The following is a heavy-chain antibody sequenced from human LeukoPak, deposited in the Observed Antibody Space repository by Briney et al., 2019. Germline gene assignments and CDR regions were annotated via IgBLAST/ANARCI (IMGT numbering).Heavy chain of an antibody. CDR1: GGSISSHY. V-gene: IGHV4-59*11. CDR3: ARGPGTTEGYFDY. Sequence: SETLSLTCTVSGGSISSHYWSWIRQPPGKGLEWIGYIYYSGSTNYNPSLKSRVTISVDTSKNQFSLKLSSVTAADTAVYYCARGPGTTEGYFDYWGLGTLVTVSS. CDR2: IYYSGST. D-gene: IGHD1-1*01. J-gene: IGHJ4*02.